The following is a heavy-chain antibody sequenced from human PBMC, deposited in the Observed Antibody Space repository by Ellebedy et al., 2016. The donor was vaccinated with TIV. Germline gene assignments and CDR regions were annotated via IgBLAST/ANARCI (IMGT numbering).Heavy chain of an antibody. CDR2: IWYDGSND. CDR3: ARGEYQSYYFGMDV. CDR1: GSTFSSYG. D-gene: IGHD4-17*01. V-gene: IGHV3-33*03. J-gene: IGHJ6*02. Sequence: GESLKISCAASGSTFSSYGMHWVRQAPGKGLEWVAVIWYDGSNDYYSDSVKGRFTISRDNSKNTLYLQMNSLRAEDTVIYYCARGEYQSYYFGMDVWGQGTTVTVSS.